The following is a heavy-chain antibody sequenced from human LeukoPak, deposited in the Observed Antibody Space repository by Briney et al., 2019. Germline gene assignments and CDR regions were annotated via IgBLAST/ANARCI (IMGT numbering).Heavy chain of an antibody. V-gene: IGHV4-59*08. D-gene: IGHD3-10*01. J-gene: IGHJ3*02. Sequence: PSETLSLTCTVSGGSISSYYWSWIRQPPGKGLEWIGYIYYSGSTNYNPSLKSRVTISVDTSKNQFSLKLSSVTAADTAVYYCARHRIPYGSGSDDAFDIWGQGTMVTVSS. CDR2: IYYSGST. CDR1: GGSISSYY. CDR3: ARHRIPYGSGSDDAFDI.